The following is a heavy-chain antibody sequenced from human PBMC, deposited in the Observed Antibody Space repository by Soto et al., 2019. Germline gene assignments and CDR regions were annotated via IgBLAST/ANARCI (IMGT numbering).Heavy chain of an antibody. J-gene: IGHJ5*02. CDR3: ARALGYCTNGVCSYNWFDP. Sequence: ASVKVSCKASGGTFSSYTISWVRQAPGQGPEWMGRIIPILGIANYAQKFQGRVTITADKSTSTAYMELSSLRSEDTAVYYCARALGYCTNGVCSYNWFDPWGQGTLVTVSS. CDR1: GGTFSSYT. D-gene: IGHD2-8*01. CDR2: IIPILGIA. V-gene: IGHV1-69*02.